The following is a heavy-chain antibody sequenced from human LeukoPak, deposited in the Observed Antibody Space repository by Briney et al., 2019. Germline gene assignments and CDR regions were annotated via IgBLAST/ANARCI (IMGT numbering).Heavy chain of an antibody. CDR1: GFTFSSYA. CDR2: ISYDGSNK. CDR3: ARAVLWFGEVLDY. V-gene: IGHV3-30*04. D-gene: IGHD3-10*01. Sequence: GGSLRLSCAASGFTFSSYAMHWVRQAPGKGLEWVAVISYDGSNKYYADSVKGRFTISRDNSKNTLYLQMNSLRAEDTAVYYCARAVLWFGEVLDYWGQGTLVTVSS. J-gene: IGHJ4*02.